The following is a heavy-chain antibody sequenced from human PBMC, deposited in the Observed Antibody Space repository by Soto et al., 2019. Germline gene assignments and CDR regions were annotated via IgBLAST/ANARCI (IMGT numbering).Heavy chain of an antibody. V-gene: IGHV3-7*01. Sequence: GGSLRLSCAASGFTFSSYWMIWVRQAPGKGLEWVANIKQDGSEKYYVDSVKGRFTISRDNAKNSLYLQMNSLRAEDTAVYYCARDRKDFWSGYNHWGQGTLVTVSS. J-gene: IGHJ4*02. D-gene: IGHD3-3*01. CDR3: ARDRKDFWSGYNH. CDR1: GFTFSSYW. CDR2: IKQDGSEK.